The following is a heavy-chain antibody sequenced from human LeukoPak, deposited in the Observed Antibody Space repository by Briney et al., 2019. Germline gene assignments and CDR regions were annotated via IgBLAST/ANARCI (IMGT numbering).Heavy chain of an antibody. J-gene: IGHJ4*02. V-gene: IGHV5-51*01. CDR3: ARQLGAADDFDY. Sequence: YWSWIRQPPGKGLEWMGIIYPGDSDTRYSPSFQGQVTISADKSISTAYLQWSSLKASDTAMYYCARQLGAADDFDYWGQGTLVTVSS. CDR1: YW. CDR2: IYPGDSDT. D-gene: IGHD6-13*01.